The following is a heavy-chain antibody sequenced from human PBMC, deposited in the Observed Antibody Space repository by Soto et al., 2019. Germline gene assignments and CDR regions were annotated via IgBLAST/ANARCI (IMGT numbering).Heavy chain of an antibody. CDR2: ISYDGSNK. Sequence: QVQLVESGGGVVQPGRSLRLSCAASGFTFRSYAMHWVRQAPGKGLECVAVISYDGSNKFYRDSVKGRFTISRDNSKNTLYLQINSLRYEDTAVYYCARGDREDIAVVVGAWPGEYGVDVWGQGTTVTVSS. CDR3: ARGDREDIAVVVGAWPGEYGVDV. J-gene: IGHJ6*02. V-gene: IGHV3-30-3*01. CDR1: GFTFRSYA. D-gene: IGHD2-15*01.